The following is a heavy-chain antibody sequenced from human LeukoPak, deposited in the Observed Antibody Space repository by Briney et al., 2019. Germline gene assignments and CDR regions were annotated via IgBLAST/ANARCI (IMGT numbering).Heavy chain of an antibody. D-gene: IGHD2-2*01. V-gene: IGHV3-23*01. CDR1: GFTFSSYA. CDR2: ISGSGGST. CDR3: ACELGYCSSTGCCDY. J-gene: IGHJ4*02. Sequence: GGSLRLSCAASGFTFSSYAMSWVRQAPGKGLEWVSAISGSGGSTYYADSVKGRFTISRDNSKNTLYLQMNSLRAEDTAVYYCACELGYCSSTGCCDYWGQGTLVTVSS.